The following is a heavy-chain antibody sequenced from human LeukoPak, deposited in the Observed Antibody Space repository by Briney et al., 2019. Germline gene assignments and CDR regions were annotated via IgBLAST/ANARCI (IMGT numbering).Heavy chain of an antibody. D-gene: IGHD6-19*01. CDR1: GGTFSSYA. J-gene: IGHJ4*02. CDR3: ATEVRSGWTDY. V-gene: IGHV1-69*13. CDR2: IIPVFGTA. Sequence: ASVKVSCKAPGGTFSSYAISWVRQAPGQGLEWVGGIIPVFGTANYAQKFQGRVTITADESTSTAYMELSSLRSEDTAVYYCATEVRSGWTDYWGQGTLVTVSS.